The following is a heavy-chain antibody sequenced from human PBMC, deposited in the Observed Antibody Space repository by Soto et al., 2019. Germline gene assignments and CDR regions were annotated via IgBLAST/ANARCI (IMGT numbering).Heavy chain of an antibody. J-gene: IGHJ4*02. CDR1: GFTFNNCA. CDR2: ISATGGST. Sequence: WGSLRLSCAASGFTFNNCAMNWVRQAPGKGLEWVATISATGGSTYYADSVKGRFTISRDNSKNTLYLQMNGLRVEDTAVYYCAKDRLAGNFDYWGQGTQVTVSS. V-gene: IGHV3-23*01. CDR3: AKDRLAGNFDY.